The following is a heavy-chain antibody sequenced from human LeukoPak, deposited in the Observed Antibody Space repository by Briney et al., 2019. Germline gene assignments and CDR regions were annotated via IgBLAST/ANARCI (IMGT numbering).Heavy chain of an antibody. V-gene: IGHV4-4*02. CDR2: IYHSGST. CDR1: GGSLSSSNW. Sequence: SETLSLTCGVSGGSLSSSNWWSWVRQPPGKGREWIGEIYHSGSTNYNPSLRRRVTISVDKPKNQFSLKLSSVTAADTAVYYCARSTGDYYDSMENAFDIWGQGTKVTVSS. D-gene: IGHD3-22*01. J-gene: IGHJ3*02. CDR3: ARSTGDYYDSMENAFDI.